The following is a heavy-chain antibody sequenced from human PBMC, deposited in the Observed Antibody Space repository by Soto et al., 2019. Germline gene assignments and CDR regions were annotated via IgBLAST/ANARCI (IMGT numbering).Heavy chain of an antibody. CDR3: ARDQTRKNNSSLGY. D-gene: IGHD6-13*01. Sequence: GXSEKVSCKASGYAFTSYGMNWVRQAPGQRLEWMGWINAGNGNTKYSQKFQGRVTITRDTSASTAYMELSSLRSEDTAVYYCARDQTRKNNSSLGYWGQGTLVTVSS. CDR1: GYAFTSYG. J-gene: IGHJ4*02. CDR2: INAGNGNT. V-gene: IGHV1-3*01.